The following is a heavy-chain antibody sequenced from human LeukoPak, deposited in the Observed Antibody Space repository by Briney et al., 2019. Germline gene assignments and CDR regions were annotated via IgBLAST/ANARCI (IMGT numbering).Heavy chain of an antibody. V-gene: IGHV4-4*09. CDR2: IYTSGGT. D-gene: IGHD3-16*01. Sequence: SETLSLTCTVSGDSISSYYWSWIRQPPGKGLEWIGYIYTSGGTNYIPSLKGRVTISIDTSKNQFSLKLSSVTAADTAVYYCASAYWFDPWGQGTLVTVSS. CDR1: GDSISSYY. J-gene: IGHJ5*02. CDR3: ASAYWFDP.